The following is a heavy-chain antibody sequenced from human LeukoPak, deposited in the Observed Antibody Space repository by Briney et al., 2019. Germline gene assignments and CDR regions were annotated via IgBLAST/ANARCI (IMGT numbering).Heavy chain of an antibody. CDR2: IYWNGGST. CDR3: ARVQVGVAHKPLDY. CDR1: GFPYDDYG. J-gene: IGHJ4*02. V-gene: IGHV3-20*04. D-gene: IGHD2-15*01. Sequence: GGPLTLSCGASGFPYDDYGMIWVRQAPGKGLEWVSDIYWNGGSTGYADSVKGRFTISRDNAKKSLYLPMNSLRAEDTALYYCARVQVGVAHKPLDYGGGGTLVTVS.